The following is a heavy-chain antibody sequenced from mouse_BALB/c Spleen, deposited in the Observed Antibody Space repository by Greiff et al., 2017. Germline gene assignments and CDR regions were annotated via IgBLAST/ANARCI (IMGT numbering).Heavy chain of an antibody. CDR2: INPSNGGT. CDR1: GYTFTSYY. J-gene: IGHJ2*01. Sequence: VHLVESGAELVKPGASVKLSCKASGYTFTSYYMYWVKQRPGQGLEWIGEINPSNGGTNFNEKFKSKATLTVDKSSSTAYMQLSSLTSEDSAVYYCTRRVGDYWGQGTTLTVSS. V-gene: IGHV1S81*02. CDR3: TRRVGDY.